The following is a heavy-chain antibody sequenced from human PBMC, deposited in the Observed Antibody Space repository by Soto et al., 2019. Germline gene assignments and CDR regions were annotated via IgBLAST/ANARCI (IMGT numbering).Heavy chain of an antibody. CDR1: GYTFTTYG. D-gene: IGHD5-18*01. J-gene: IGHJ4*02. V-gene: IGHV1-18*01. CDR3: ARDGNSYGFLDY. CDR2: INTYTGDT. Sequence: QVQLVQSGADVKKPGASVQVSCKASGYTFTTYGISWVRQAPGQGLEWMGGINTYTGDTNYAQKIQGRVTLTTDTSTSTAYMELKSLRSDDTAVYYCARDGNSYGFLDYWGQGTLVTVSS.